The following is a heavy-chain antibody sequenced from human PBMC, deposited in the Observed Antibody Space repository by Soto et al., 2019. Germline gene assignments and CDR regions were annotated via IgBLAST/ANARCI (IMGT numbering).Heavy chain of an antibody. V-gene: IGHV3-23*01. CDR1: GFTFSSYA. CDR2: ISGSGGST. CDR3: AKDTTDTDYYDSSGYRPDAFDI. D-gene: IGHD3-22*01. Sequence: GGSLRLSCAASGFTFSSYAMSWVRQAPGKGLEWVSAISGSGGSTYYADSVKGRFTISRDNSKNTLYLQMNSLRAEDTAVYYCAKDTTDTDYYDSSGYRPDAFDIWGQGTMVTVSS. J-gene: IGHJ3*02.